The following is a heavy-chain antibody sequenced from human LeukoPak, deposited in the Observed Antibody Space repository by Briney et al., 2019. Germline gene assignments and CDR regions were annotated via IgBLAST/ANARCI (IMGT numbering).Heavy chain of an antibody. Sequence: SVKVSRKASGGTFSSYAISWVRQAPGQGLEWMGRIIPIFGTANYAQKFQGRVTITTDESTSTAYMELSSLRSEDTAVYYCARGYYDFGYFDYWGQGTLVTVSS. CDR2: IIPIFGTA. CDR1: GGTFSSYA. D-gene: IGHD3-3*01. V-gene: IGHV1-69*05. CDR3: ARGYYDFGYFDY. J-gene: IGHJ4*02.